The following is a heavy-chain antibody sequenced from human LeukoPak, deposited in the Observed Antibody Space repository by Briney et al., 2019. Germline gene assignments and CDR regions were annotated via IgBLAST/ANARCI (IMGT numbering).Heavy chain of an antibody. D-gene: IGHD2-2*01. V-gene: IGHV3-20*04. J-gene: IGHJ4*02. Sequence: GGSLRLSCSASGFGFGDHGMSWVRQVPGKGLEWVSGINWSGGSTGYADPVRGRFTISRDNAKNSLYLQMDSLTAEDTALYYCARAPITSPFYFDHWGQGTLVTVSS. CDR3: ARAPITSPFYFDH. CDR2: INWSGGST. CDR1: GFGFGDHG.